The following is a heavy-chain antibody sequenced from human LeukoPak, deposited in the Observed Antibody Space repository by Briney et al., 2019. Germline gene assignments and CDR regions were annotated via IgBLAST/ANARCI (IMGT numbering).Heavy chain of an antibody. CDR2: IYYSGST. J-gene: IGHJ6*02. V-gene: IGHV4-59*01. Sequence: SETLSLTCTDSGGSISSYYWSWIRQPPGKGLEWIGYIYYSGSTNYNPSLKSRVTISVDTSKNQFSLKLSSVTAADTAVYYCARVRYYYDSSGYYYYYYGMDVWGQGTTVTVSS. CDR1: GGSISSYY. D-gene: IGHD3-22*01. CDR3: ARVRYYYDSSGYYYYYYGMDV.